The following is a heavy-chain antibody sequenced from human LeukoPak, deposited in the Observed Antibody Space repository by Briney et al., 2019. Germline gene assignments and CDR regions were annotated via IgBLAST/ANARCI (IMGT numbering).Heavy chain of an antibody. J-gene: IGHJ3*02. D-gene: IGHD3-3*01. CDR3: ATSAKRTYYDFWSGYPDAFDI. CDR2: FDPEDGET. V-gene: IGHV1-24*01. Sequence: GASVKVSCKVSGYTLTELSMHWVRQAPGKGLEWMGGFDPEDGETIYAQKFQGRVTMTEGTSTDTAYMELSSLRSEDTAVYYCATSAKRTYYDFWSGYPDAFDIWGQGTMVTVSS. CDR1: GYTLTELS.